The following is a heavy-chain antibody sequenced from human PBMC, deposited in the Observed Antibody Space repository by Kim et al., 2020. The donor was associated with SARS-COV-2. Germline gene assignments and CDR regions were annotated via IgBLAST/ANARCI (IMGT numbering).Heavy chain of an antibody. CDR3: ARTGGGYDYVWGSYRPAGYCDY. CDR2: ISSSGSTI. J-gene: IGHJ4*02. Sequence: GGSLRLSCAASGFTFSSYEMNWVRQAPGKGLEWVSYISSSGSTIYYADSVKGRFTISRDNAKNSLYLQMNSLRAEDTAVYYCARTGGGYDYVWGSYRPAGYCDYWGQGTLVTVSS. CDR1: GFTFSSYE. D-gene: IGHD3-16*02. V-gene: IGHV3-48*03.